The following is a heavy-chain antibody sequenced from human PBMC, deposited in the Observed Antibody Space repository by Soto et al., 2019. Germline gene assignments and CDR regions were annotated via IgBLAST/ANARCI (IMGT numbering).Heavy chain of an antibody. D-gene: IGHD6-13*01. J-gene: IGHJ6*02. Sequence: SETLSLTCVVSGGSISSNSWWSWVRQPPGKGLEWIGEIYHNGSTNYKSSLKSRVIIKLDKSKNQFSLKMISVTAADTAVYYCARTPGIAAAGPTYYYYYYGMDVWGQGTTVTVSS. V-gene: IGHV4-4*02. CDR1: GGSISSNSW. CDR2: IYHNGST. CDR3: ARTPGIAAAGPTYYYYYYGMDV.